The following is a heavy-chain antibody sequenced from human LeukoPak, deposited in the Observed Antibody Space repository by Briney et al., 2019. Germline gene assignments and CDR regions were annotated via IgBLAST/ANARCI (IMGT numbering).Heavy chain of an antibody. D-gene: IGHD2-15*01. Sequence: PGRSLRLSCAASGFTFSSYGMHWVRQAPGKGLEWVSLISYDGSNKYYADSVKGRFTISRDNSKNTLYVQMNSLGAEDTAVYYCARKLGADIGAFDIWGQGTMVTVSS. CDR3: ARKLGADIGAFDI. V-gene: IGHV3-30*03. CDR1: GFTFSSYG. J-gene: IGHJ3*02. CDR2: ISYDGSNK.